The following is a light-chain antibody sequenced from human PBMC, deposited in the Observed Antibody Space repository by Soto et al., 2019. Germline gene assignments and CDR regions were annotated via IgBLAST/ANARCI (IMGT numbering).Light chain of an antibody. Sequence: DIQITQSPSTLSASVGDRVTITCRASHSISSFLAWYQQKPAKAPTLLIFSASILQSGGPSRFSGSGSGRDFTLTISSLQPEDFATYYCQQTYDTLPITFGQGTRLEIK. CDR2: SAS. CDR1: HSISSF. J-gene: IGKJ5*01. V-gene: IGKV1-39*01. CDR3: QQTYDTLPIT.